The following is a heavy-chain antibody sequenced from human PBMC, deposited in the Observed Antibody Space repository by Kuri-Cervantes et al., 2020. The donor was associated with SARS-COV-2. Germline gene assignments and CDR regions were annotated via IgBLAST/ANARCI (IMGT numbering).Heavy chain of an antibody. CDR2: LSGSGIST. D-gene: IGHD5-18*01. CDR1: GFPFSSYA. J-gene: IGHJ3*02. CDR3: ASGYRGRGFDI. Sequence: GESLKISCAVSGFPFSSYAMTWVRQPPGKGLEWVSSLSGSGISTYYAGSVEGRFTISRDNAKNSLYLQMNSLRAEDTAVYYCASGYRGRGFDIWGQGTMVTVSS. V-gene: IGHV3-23*01.